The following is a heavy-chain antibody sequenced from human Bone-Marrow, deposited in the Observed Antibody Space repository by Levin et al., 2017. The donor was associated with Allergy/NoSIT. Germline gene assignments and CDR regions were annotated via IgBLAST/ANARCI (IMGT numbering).Heavy chain of an antibody. CDR3: TTENRRLRGDYGKYAFDI. CDR2: IKSKTDGGTT. V-gene: IGHV3-15*01. CDR1: GFTFTDAW. Sequence: AGGSLRLSCKASGFTFTDAWMHWVRQAPGKGLEWVGRIKSKTDGGTTDYAAPVKDRFTISRDDTQSALFLQLNGLKSEDTALYYCTTENRRLRGDYGKYAFDIWGQGTLVTVSS. D-gene: IGHD4-17*01. J-gene: IGHJ3*02.